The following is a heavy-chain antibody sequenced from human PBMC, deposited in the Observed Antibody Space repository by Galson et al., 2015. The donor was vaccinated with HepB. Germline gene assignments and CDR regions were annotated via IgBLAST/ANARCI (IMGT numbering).Heavy chain of an antibody. CDR2: IHYSGSI. Sequence: ETLSLTCTVSGGSIRSYYWSWIRQPPGKGLEWIGYIHYSGSISYNPSLKSRVTISLDTSKNQFSLKLTSVIATDTAMYYCASASFNRFDFWGQGNLVIVSS. CDR1: GGSIRSYY. J-gene: IGHJ4*02. V-gene: IGHV4-59*01. CDR3: ASASFNRFDF.